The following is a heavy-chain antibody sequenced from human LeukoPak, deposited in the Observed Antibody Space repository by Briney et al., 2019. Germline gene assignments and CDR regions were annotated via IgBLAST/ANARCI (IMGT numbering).Heavy chain of an antibody. D-gene: IGHD1-26*01. J-gene: IGHJ3*02. V-gene: IGHV4-39*07. CDR1: GGSISSSSYY. CDR2: IYYSGST. Sequence: PSETLSLTCTVSGGSISSSSYYWGWIRQPPGKGLEWIGSIYYSGSTYYNPSLKSRVTISVDTSKNQFSLKLSSVTAADTAVYYCARDYSGSYSAFDIWGQGTMVTVSS. CDR3: ARDYSGSYSAFDI.